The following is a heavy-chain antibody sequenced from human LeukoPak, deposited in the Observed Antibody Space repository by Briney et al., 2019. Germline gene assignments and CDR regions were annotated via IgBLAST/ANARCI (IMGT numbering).Heavy chain of an antibody. D-gene: IGHD1-26*01. V-gene: IGHV3-30*03. CDR2: VSYDGSNK. CDR3: ARDHDSGSYRDFGFDY. J-gene: IGHJ4*02. CDR1: GFAFNSYG. Sequence: GGSLRLSCAASGFAFNSYGMHWVRQAPGKGLEWVAVVSYDGSNKYYADSVKGRFTISRGNSKNTLYLQMNSLRAEDTAVYYCARDHDSGSYRDFGFDYWGQGTLVTVSS.